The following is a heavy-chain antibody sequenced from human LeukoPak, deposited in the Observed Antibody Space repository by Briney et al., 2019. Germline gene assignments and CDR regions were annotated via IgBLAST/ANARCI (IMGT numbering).Heavy chain of an antibody. CDR1: GGSFSGYY. J-gene: IGHJ5*02. CDR2: INHSGST. Sequence: SETLSLTCAVYGGSFSGYYWSWIRQPPGKGLEWIGEINHSGSTNYNPSLKSRVTISVDTSKNQFSLKLSSVTAADTAVYYCAREQDDFWSDYHWFDPWGQGTLVTVSS. D-gene: IGHD3-3*01. CDR3: AREQDDFWSDYHWFDP. V-gene: IGHV4-34*01.